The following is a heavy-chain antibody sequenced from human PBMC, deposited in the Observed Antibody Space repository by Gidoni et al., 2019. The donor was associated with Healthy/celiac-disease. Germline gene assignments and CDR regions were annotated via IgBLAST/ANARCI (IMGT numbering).Heavy chain of an antibody. CDR2: ISGSGGGT. CDR1: GLTFSSSA. D-gene: IGHD3-22*01. Sequence: EVQLLESGGGLVQPGGSLSLSCAASGLTFSSSAMSWVRQAPGKGLEGVSAISGSGGGTYYADSVKGRFTISRDNSKNTLYLQMNSLRAEDTAVYYCAKDRAGDYYDSSAPRPYDAFDIWGQGTMVTVSS. CDR3: AKDRAGDYYDSSAPRPYDAFDI. V-gene: IGHV3-23*01. J-gene: IGHJ3*02.